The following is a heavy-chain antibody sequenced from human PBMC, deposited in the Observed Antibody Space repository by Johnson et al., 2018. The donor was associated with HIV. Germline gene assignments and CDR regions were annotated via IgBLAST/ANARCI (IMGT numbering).Heavy chain of an antibody. CDR3: ARAGVGAGAFDI. CDR1: AFTFSRFD. D-gene: IGHD1-26*01. Sequence: VQLVESGGGVVQPGGSLRLSCAASAFTFSRFDMHWVRQATGKGLEWVSAIGTAGDTYYPGSVKGRFTISRENAKNSLYLQMNSLRAGDTAVYYCARAGVGAGAFDIWGQGTVVTVSS. J-gene: IGHJ3*02. CDR2: IGTAGDT. V-gene: IGHV3-13*01.